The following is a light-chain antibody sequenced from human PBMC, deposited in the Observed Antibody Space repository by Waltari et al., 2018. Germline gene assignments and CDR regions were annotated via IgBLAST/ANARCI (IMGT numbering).Light chain of an antibody. J-gene: IGKJ4*01. V-gene: IGKV2-28*01. CDR1: QSLLHSNGNNY. CDR2: LGS. Sequence: DIVMTQSPLSLPVTPGEPASMSCRSSQSLLHSNGNNYLDWYLQKPGQSPQLLIFLGSTRASGVPDRFSGSGSGTDFTLKISSLQAEDVAVYYCQQYYGTPCTFGGGTKVEMK. CDR3: QQYYGTPCT.